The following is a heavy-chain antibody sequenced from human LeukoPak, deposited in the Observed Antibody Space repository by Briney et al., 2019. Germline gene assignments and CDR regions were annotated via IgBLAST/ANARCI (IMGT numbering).Heavy chain of an antibody. J-gene: IGHJ4*02. CDR1: GFTFNGSA. CDR2: IRSKAHRYAT. CDR3: TRRHYGDYVVDN. Sequence: GGPLRLSCATSGFTFNGSALHRVRQASGQGLEWVGRIRSKAHRYATAYAASVKGRFTVSRDDSENMAYLQMNSLKTEDTAIYYCTRRHYGDYVVDNWGQGTLVTVSS. V-gene: IGHV3-73*01. D-gene: IGHD4-17*01.